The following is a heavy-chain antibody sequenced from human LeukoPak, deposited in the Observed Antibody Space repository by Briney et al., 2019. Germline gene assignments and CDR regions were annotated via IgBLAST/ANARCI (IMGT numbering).Heavy chain of an antibody. CDR3: ARDRRSGGVDY. Sequence: GGSLRLSCVVSGLTVSNNYMSWVRQAPGKGLEWVSVIYSDGTTRNADSVKGRFTISRDNSKNMVYLQMDSLRAEDTAVYYCARDRRSGGVDYWGQGTLVTVSS. CDR1: GLTVSNNY. D-gene: IGHD2-15*01. V-gene: IGHV3-66*01. J-gene: IGHJ4*02. CDR2: IYSDGTT.